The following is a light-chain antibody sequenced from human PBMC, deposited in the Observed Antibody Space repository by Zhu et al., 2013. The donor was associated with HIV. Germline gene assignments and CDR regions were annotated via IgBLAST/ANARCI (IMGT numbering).Light chain of an antibody. CDR1: SDSVSTSYY. CDR3: VVLLSGGWV. CDR2: NTN. Sequence: QTVVTQEPSFSVSPGGTVTLTCGLSSDSVSTSYYPSWYRLTPGQTPRTLIYNTNIRSSGVPDRFSGSILGNRAALTITGAQADDESDYYCVVLLSGGWVFGGGTKLTVL. J-gene: IGLJ3*02. V-gene: IGLV8-61*01.